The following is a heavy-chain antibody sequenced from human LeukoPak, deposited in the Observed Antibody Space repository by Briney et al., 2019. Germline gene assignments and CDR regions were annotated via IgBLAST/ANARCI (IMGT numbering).Heavy chain of an antibody. CDR1: GLTLGSYT. V-gene: IGHV3-23*01. J-gene: IGHJ4*02. Sequence: PGGSLRLSCAASGLTLGSYTMSWVRQAPGKGLEWVSGITATGSRTYYADSVKGRFSISRDSSKNTLYLQLNSLRADDTALYYCATSMGGGNIDYWGQGTLVTVSS. CDR3: ATSMGGGNIDY. CDR2: ITATGSRT. D-gene: IGHD3-16*01.